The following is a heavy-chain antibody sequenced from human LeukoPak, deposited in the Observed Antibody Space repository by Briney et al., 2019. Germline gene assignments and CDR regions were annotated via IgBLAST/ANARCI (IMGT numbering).Heavy chain of an antibody. CDR3: AAISRSRGDYSNYADFDY. D-gene: IGHD4-11*01. J-gene: IGHJ4*02. CDR2: IVVGSGNT. V-gene: IGHV1-58*01. CDR1: GFTFTSSA. Sequence: GASVKVSCKASGFTFTSSAVQWVRQARGQRLEWIRWIVVGSGNTNYAQKFQERVTITRDMSTSTAYMELSSLRSEDTAVYCCAAISRSRGDYSNYADFDYWGQGTLVTVSS.